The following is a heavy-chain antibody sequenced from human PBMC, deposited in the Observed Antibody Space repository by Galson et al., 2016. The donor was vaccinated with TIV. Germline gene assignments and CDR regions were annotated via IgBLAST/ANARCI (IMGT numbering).Heavy chain of an antibody. CDR2: IYPGDSNT. V-gene: IGHV5-51*03. J-gene: IGHJ4*02. CDR3: ARLIFPYAIADY. D-gene: IGHD2-21*02. Sequence: QSGAEVTKPGESLQISCKGSGYSFTNYWIGWVRQMPGKGLEWMGIIYPGDSNTRYSPSFQGQVSISADWSISTAYLQWSSLKASDTAMFYCARLIFPYAIADYWSQGTLVNVSS. CDR1: GYSFTNYW.